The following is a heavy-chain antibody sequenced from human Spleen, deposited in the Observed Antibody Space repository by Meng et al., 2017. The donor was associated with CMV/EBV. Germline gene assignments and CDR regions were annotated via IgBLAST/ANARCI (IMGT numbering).Heavy chain of an antibody. CDR1: GSPLTNFA. CDR3: ATSSSPDY. V-gene: IGHV3-23*03. CDR2: IFSGGTAK. Sequence: SLRLSCAVSGSPLTNFAIHWVRRAPGKGPEWVSVIFSGGTAKYYADSVKGRFIISRDTSKNTVYLQMNSLRVADTAIYYCATSSSPDYWGRGTLVTVSS. D-gene: IGHD6-6*01. J-gene: IGHJ4*02.